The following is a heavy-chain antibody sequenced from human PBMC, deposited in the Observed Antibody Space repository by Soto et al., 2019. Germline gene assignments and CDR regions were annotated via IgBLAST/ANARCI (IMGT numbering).Heavy chain of an antibody. V-gene: IGHV3-23*01. J-gene: IGHJ3*02. CDR3: AKVGGLGFLECVGAFDI. CDR2: ISPTSSSY. Sequence: GGSLRLSCAASGINISDYAMGGVRQEPGKGLEWIASISPTSSSYFHAASVGGRFSISRENSKNTVSLQMNSLRVEDTAVYYCAKVGGLGFLECVGAFDIWGQGTMVTVSS. CDR1: GINISDYA. D-gene: IGHD3-3*01.